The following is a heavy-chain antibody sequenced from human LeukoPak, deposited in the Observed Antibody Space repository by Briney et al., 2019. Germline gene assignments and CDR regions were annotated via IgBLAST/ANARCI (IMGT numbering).Heavy chain of an antibody. D-gene: IGHD5-12*01. V-gene: IGHV4-34*01. CDR3: ARGQMVATSS. CDR2: INHSGST. CDR1: GGSFSGYY. Sequence: PSETLSLTCAAYGGSFSGYYWSWIRQPPGKGLEWIGEINHSGSTNYNPSLKSRVTISVDTSKNQFSLKLSSVTAADTAVYYCARGQMVATSSWGQGTLVTVSS. J-gene: IGHJ5*02.